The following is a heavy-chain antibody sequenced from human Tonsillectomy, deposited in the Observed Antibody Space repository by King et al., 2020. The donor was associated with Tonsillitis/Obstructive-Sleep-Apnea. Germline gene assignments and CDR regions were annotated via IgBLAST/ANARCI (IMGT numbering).Heavy chain of an antibody. Sequence: VQLVESGGGLVQPGGSLRLSCAASGFTFSSYWMHWVRQAPGKALVWVSRIKSDGSSTSYADSVKGRFTISRDNAKNTLYLQMNSLRAEDTAVYYCARGGDIVVVPSAPGGEDWFDPWGQGTLVTVSS. CDR3: ARGGDIVVVPSAPGGEDWFDP. CDR1: GFTFSSYW. CDR2: IKSDGSST. V-gene: IGHV3-74*01. J-gene: IGHJ5*02. D-gene: IGHD2-2*01.